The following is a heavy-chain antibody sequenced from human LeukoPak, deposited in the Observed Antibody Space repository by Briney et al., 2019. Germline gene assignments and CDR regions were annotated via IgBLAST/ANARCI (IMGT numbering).Heavy chain of an antibody. J-gene: IGHJ6*03. CDR2: IIPIFGTA. CDR3: ATRTLLDYDILTGYYNYYYYYYYMDV. V-gene: IGHV1-69*13. Sequence: ASVKVSCKASGATFSSYAISWVRQAPGQGLGWMGGIIPIFGTANYAQKFQGRVTITADESTSTANMELSSLRSEDTAVYYCATRTLLDYDILTGYYNYYYYYYYMDVWGKGTTVTISS. CDR1: GATFSSYA. D-gene: IGHD3-9*01.